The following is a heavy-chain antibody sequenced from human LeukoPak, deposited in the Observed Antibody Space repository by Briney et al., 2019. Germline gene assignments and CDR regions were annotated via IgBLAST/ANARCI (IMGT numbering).Heavy chain of an antibody. CDR2: INHSGST. CDR3: ARFGIQWLGELGDAFDI. D-gene: IGHD3-10*01. Sequence: SETLSLTCAVYGGSFSGYYWSWIRQPPGKGLEWIGEINHSGSTNYNPSLKSRVTISVDTSKNQFSLKLSSVTAADTAVYYCARFGIQWLGELGDAFDIWGQGTMVTVSS. V-gene: IGHV4-34*01. J-gene: IGHJ3*02. CDR1: GGSFSGYY.